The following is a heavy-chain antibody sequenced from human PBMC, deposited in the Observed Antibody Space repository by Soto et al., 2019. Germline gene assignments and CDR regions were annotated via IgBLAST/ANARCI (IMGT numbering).Heavy chain of an antibody. CDR3: ARQVWDYYSSYFDY. CDR2: ISSSSDDF. CDR1: GFTFRTYS. J-gene: IGHJ4*02. Sequence: EVQLVESGGGLVQPGGSLRLSCAASGFTFRTYSMNWVRQAPGKGLEWLSYISSSSDDFHSADPVKGRITISRDNAKNSLYLQMSSLREEDTAVYYCARQVWDYYSSYFDYWGQGTLVTVSS. V-gene: IGHV3-48*02. D-gene: IGHD2-21*01.